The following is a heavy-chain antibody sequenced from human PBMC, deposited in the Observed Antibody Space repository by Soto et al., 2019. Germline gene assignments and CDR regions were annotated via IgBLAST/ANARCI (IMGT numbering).Heavy chain of an antibody. CDR1: GGSVSSPTYY. D-gene: IGHD2-21*01. CDR2: MYYSGST. V-gene: IGHV4-61*01. CDR3: AGGRGQVNNWFDP. Sequence: QVQLQESGPGLVKPSETLSLTCTVSGGSVSSPTYYWSWIRQPPGKGLEWIGYMYYSGSTNYNPSLKSRVTISLDTAKNQFSLKLSYVTAADTAVDYCAGGRGQVNNWFDPWGQGTLVTVSS. J-gene: IGHJ5*02.